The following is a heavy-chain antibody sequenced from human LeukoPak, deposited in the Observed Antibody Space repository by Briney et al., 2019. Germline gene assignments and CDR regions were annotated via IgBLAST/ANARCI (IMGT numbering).Heavy chain of an antibody. Sequence: PAETLSLTFTVSGGSISSSSHYWGWIRRPPGKGLEWIGSIYYTGSGSTYYNPSLKSRVTVSVDTSKNQFSLKMSSVTAADTAVYYCASLAGSGKYDYYMDVWGKGTTVTVSS. J-gene: IGHJ6*03. CDR2: IYYTGSGST. D-gene: IGHD3-10*01. CDR1: GGSISSSSHY. CDR3: ASLAGSGKYDYYMDV. V-gene: IGHV4-39*01.